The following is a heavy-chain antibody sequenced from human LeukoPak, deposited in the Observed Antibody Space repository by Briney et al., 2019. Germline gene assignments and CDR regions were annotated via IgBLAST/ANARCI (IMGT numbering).Heavy chain of an antibody. CDR3: ARDSGSYLVSYYYYYGMDV. Sequence: GGSLRLSCAASGFTFSSYAMHWVRQAPGKGLEWVAVISYDGSNKYYADSVKGRFTISRDNSKNTLYLQMNSLRAEDTAVYYCARDSGSYLVSYYYYYGMDVWGQGTTVTVSS. CDR1: GFTFSSYA. V-gene: IGHV3-30-3*01. CDR2: ISYDGSNK. D-gene: IGHD1-26*01. J-gene: IGHJ6*02.